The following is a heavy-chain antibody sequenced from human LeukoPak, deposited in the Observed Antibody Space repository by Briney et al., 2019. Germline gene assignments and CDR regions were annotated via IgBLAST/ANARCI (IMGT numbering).Heavy chain of an antibody. V-gene: IGHV4-61*08. CDR3: ARGHKWQLGTFDI. Sequence: SETLSLTCTVSGDSDSLSGYYWSWIRQPPGKGLEWIGYIYYSGNIKYNPSLKSRVTISVDTSKNQFSLNLSSVTAADMAVYYCARGHKWQLGTFDIWGQGTMVTVSS. D-gene: IGHD6-13*01. J-gene: IGHJ3*02. CDR1: GDSDSLSGYY. CDR2: IYYSGNI.